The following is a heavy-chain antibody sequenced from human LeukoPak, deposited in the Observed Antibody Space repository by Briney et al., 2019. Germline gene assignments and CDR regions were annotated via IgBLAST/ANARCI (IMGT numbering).Heavy chain of an antibody. J-gene: IGHJ4*02. CDR2: IKQDGSEK. D-gene: IGHD6-13*01. CDR3: ARQLSSSWAYYFDY. Sequence: PGGSLRLSCAASGFTFSSYWMSWVRQAPGKGLEGVANIKQDGSEKYYADSVKGRFTISRDNAKTSLYLQMNSLRAEDTAVYYCARQLSSSWAYYFDYWGQGTLVTVSS. CDR1: GFTFSSYW. V-gene: IGHV3-7*01.